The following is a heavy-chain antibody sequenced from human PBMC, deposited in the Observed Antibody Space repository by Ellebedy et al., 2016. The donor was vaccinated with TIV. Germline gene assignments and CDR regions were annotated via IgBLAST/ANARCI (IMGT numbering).Heavy chain of an antibody. V-gene: IGHV3-7*01. J-gene: IGHJ5*02. CDR1: GFNFSSYW. CDR2: IRQEGDEI. CDR3: ARRASYGDYAVQVNPWFDP. D-gene: IGHD4-17*01. Sequence: GESLKISCAASGFNFSSYWMTWVRQAPGKGLEWVAKIRQEGDEIYYVESVKGRFTISRDNAKNSLFHQMNSLRVEDTAFYYCARRASYGDYAVQVNPWFDPWGQGTLVTVSS.